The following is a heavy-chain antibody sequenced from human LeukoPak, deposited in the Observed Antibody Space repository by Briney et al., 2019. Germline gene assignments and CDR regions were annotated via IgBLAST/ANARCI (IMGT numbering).Heavy chain of an antibody. CDR1: GFTVSSNY. CDR2: LYSGGNT. J-gene: IGHJ4*02. CDR3: ARYDGGSGPFDY. D-gene: IGHD3-10*01. V-gene: IGHV3-53*01. Sequence: GGSLRLSCAVSGFTVSSNYMSWVRQAPGKGLEWVSVLYSGGNTNYADSVKGRFTISRDNSKNTLYLQMNSLRAEDTAVYYCARYDGGSGPFDYWGQGTLVTVSS.